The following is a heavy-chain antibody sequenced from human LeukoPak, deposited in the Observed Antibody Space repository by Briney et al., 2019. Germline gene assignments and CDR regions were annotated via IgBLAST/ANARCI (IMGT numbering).Heavy chain of an antibody. Sequence: GGSLRLSCAASGFTFSSYAMSWVRQAPGKGLEGVSAISGSGGSTYYADSVKGRFTISRDNAKNTLNLQMNSLRAEDTAVYYCARDLGQYYDTSDNWFDPWGQGTLVTVSS. CDR3: ARDLGQYYDTSDNWFDP. CDR2: ISGSGGST. J-gene: IGHJ5*02. V-gene: IGHV3-23*01. CDR1: GFTFSSYA. D-gene: IGHD3-22*01.